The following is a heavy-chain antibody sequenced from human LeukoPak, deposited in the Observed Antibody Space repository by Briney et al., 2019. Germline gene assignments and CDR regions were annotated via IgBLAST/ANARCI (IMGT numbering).Heavy chain of an antibody. D-gene: IGHD2-2*01. CDR3: ATQTTVVPAAMALNDYGDYVSDY. J-gene: IGHJ4*02. CDR2: ISGSGGST. V-gene: IGHV3-23*01. CDR1: GFTFSSYA. Sequence: GGSLRLSCAASGFTFSSYAMSWVRQAPGKGLEWVSAISGSGGSTYYADSVKGRFTISRDNSKNTLYLQMNSLRAEDTAVYYFATQTTVVPAAMALNDYGDYVSDYWGLGTLVTVSS.